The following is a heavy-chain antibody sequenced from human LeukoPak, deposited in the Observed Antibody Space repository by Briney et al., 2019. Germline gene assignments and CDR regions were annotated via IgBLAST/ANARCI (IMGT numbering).Heavy chain of an antibody. J-gene: IGHJ4*02. CDR1: GGTFSSYA. Sequence: ASVKVSCKASGGTFSSYAISWVRQAPGQGLEWMGWINPNSGGTNYAQKFQGRVTMTRDTSISTAYMELSRLRSDDTAVYYCARTGRAAAGPFDYWGQGTLVTVSS. D-gene: IGHD6-13*01. CDR3: ARTGRAAAGPFDY. CDR2: INPNSGGT. V-gene: IGHV1-2*02.